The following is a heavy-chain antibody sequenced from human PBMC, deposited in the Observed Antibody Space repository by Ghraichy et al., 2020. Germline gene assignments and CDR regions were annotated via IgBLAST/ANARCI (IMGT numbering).Heavy chain of an antibody. J-gene: IGHJ4*02. CDR3: ARAYCSGGSCYFDY. V-gene: IGHV4-4*07. CDR2: IYTSGST. D-gene: IGHD2-15*01. CDR1: GGSISSYY. Sequence: SETLSLTCTVSGGSISSYYWSWIRQPAGKVLEWIGRIYTSGSTNYNPSLKSRVTMSVDTSKNQFSLKLSSVTAADTAVYYCARAYCSGGSCYFDYWGQGTLVTVSS.